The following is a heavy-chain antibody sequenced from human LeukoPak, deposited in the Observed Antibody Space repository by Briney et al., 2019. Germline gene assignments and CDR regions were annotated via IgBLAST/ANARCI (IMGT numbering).Heavy chain of an antibody. D-gene: IGHD6-13*01. CDR3: TRGGESSSWYHFDY. V-gene: IGHV4-59*01. CDR1: GDSITSCY. CDR2: IHYSGST. Sequence: SETLSLTCTVSGDSITSCYWNWIRQPPGKGLEWIGYIHYSGSTKYSPSLKSRATLSVDTSKNQFSLKLSSVTAADTAVYYCTRGGESSSWYHFDYWGQGTLVTVSS. J-gene: IGHJ4*02.